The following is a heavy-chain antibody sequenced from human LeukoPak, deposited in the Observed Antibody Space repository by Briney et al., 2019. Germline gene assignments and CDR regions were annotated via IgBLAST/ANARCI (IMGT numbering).Heavy chain of an antibody. CDR2: IGTAGDP. J-gene: IGHJ4*02. CDR1: GFTFSSYD. Sequence: SGGSLRLSCAASGFTFSSYDMHWVRQATGKGLEWVSAIGTAGDPYYPGSVKGRFTISRDNSKNTLYLQMNSLRAEDTAVYYCAKDQRIPAAIRHFDYWGQGTLVTVSS. CDR3: AKDQRIPAAIRHFDY. V-gene: IGHV3-13*05. D-gene: IGHD2-2*02.